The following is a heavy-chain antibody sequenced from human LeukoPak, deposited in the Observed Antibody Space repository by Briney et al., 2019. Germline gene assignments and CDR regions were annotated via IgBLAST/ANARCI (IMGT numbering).Heavy chain of an antibody. CDR3: ARLIAVAGTRNDAFDI. Sequence: SVKVSCKASGYTFTGYYMHWVRQAPGQGLKWMGGIIPIFGTANYAQKFQGRVTITADESTSTAYMELSSLRSEDTAVYYCARLIAVAGTRNDAFDIWGQGTMVTVSS. D-gene: IGHD6-19*01. V-gene: IGHV1-69*13. CDR2: IIPIFGTA. CDR1: GYTFTGYY. J-gene: IGHJ3*02.